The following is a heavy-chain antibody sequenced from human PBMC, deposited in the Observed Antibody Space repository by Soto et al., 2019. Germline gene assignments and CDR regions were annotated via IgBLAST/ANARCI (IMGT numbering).Heavy chain of an antibody. Sequence: RSLTCAVYGGSFSGYYWSWIRQPPGKGLEWIGEINHSGSTNYNPSLKSRVAISVDTSKNQFSLKLSSVAAADTAVYYCARVSDILTGYYKHAFDIWGQGTMVTVSS. D-gene: IGHD3-9*01. CDR2: INHSGST. V-gene: IGHV4-34*01. J-gene: IGHJ3*02. CDR3: ARVSDILTGYYKHAFDI. CDR1: GGSFSGYY.